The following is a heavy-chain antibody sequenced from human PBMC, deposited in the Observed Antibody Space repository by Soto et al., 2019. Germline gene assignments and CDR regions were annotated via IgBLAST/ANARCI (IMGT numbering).Heavy chain of an antibody. D-gene: IGHD6-13*01. Sequence: QVQLVESGGGVVQPGRSLRLSCAASGFTFSSYAMHWVRQAPGKGLEWGAVISYDGSNKYYADSVKGRFTISRDNSKNTLYLQMNSLRAEDTAVYYCARMGAAAAGTYNYWGQGTLVTVSS. J-gene: IGHJ4*02. V-gene: IGHV3-30-3*01. CDR2: ISYDGSNK. CDR3: ARMGAAAAGTYNY. CDR1: GFTFSSYA.